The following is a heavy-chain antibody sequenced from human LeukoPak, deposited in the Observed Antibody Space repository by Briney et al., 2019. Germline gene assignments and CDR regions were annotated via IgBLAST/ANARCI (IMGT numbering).Heavy chain of an antibody. V-gene: IGHV3-30*18. CDR2: ISYDGSNK. CDR1: GFTFSSYG. J-gene: IGHJ4*02. D-gene: IGHD3-10*01. Sequence: GRSLRLPCAASGFTFSSYGMHWVRQAPGKGLEWVAVISYDGSNKYYADSVKGRFTISRDNSKNTLYLQMNSLRAEDTAVYYCAKDPGSLWGQGTLVTVSS. CDR3: AKDPGSL.